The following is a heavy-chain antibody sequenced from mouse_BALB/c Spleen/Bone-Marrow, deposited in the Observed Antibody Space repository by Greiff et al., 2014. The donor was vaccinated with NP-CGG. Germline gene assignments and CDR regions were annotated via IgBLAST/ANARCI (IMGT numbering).Heavy chain of an antibody. Sequence: EVKLVESGGDLVKPGGSLKLSCAASGFTFSSYGMSWVRQTPDKRLEWVATISSGGSYTYYPDSVKGRFTISRDNAINTLYLQMSSLKSEDTAMYYCARLPYDGPDYSGQGTTLTVSS. D-gene: IGHD2-3*01. CDR3: ARLPYDGPDY. CDR2: ISSGGSYT. V-gene: IGHV5-6*01. CDR1: GFTFSSYG. J-gene: IGHJ2*01.